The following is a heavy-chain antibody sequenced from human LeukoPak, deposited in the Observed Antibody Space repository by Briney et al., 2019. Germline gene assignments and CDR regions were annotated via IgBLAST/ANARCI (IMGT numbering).Heavy chain of an antibody. V-gene: IGHV1-46*01. D-gene: IGHD6-13*01. CDR3: ARGLEEVGSSWGDIDY. Sequence: GASVKVSCKASGYTFTRYYMHWVRQAPGQGLEWMGIINPSGGSTSYAQKFQGRVTMTRDTSTSTVYMELSSLRSEDTAVYYCARGLEEVGSSWGDIDYWGQGTLVTVSS. CDR1: GYTFTRYY. J-gene: IGHJ4*02. CDR2: INPSGGST.